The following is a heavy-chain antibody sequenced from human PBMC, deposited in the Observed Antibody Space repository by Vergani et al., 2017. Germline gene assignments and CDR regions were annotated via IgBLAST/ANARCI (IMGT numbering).Heavy chain of an antibody. J-gene: IGHJ4*02. Sequence: QVQLVESGGGGVPPGRSLRLSCVASEFSFSNYGMHWVRQAPGKGLEWVAGIWYDGSIKYYADSVKGRFTVSRDNSKNTLYLQMNSLRAEDTALYYCAGAVVTAMAFDYWGQGTPVTVS. CDR3: AGAVVTAMAFDY. CDR2: IWYDGSIK. CDR1: EFSFSNYG. D-gene: IGHD5-18*01. V-gene: IGHV3-33*01.